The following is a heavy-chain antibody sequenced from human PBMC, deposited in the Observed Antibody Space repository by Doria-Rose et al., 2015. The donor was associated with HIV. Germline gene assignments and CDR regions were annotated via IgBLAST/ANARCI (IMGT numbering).Heavy chain of an antibody. Sequence: EVQLLESGGGLVPPGRSLRLSCAASGFTFDDYAMHWVRQAPGRGLEWVSGISWNSGIIGYADSVKGRLTISRDNAKNSLYLHLNRLRADDTAVYYCAKDSGSDQGRDGAFHIWGQGTMVTVSS. D-gene: IGHD5-12*01. V-gene: IGHV3-9*01. CDR3: AKDSGSDQGRDGAFHI. CDR1: GFTFDDYA. J-gene: IGHJ3*02. CDR2: ISWNSGII.